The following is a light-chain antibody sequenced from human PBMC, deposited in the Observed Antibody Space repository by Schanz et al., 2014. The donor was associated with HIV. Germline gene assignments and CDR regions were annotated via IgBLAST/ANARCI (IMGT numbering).Light chain of an antibody. V-gene: IGLV1-44*01. CDR1: SSNIGSNY. CDR2: SNN. CDR3: AAWDDSLNGWV. Sequence: QSVLTQPPSASGTPGQRVTISCSGSSSNIGSNYVYWYQQFPGTAPKLLIYSNNQRPSGVPDRFSGSKSGTSASLAISGLQSEDEADYYCAAWDDSLNGWVFGGGTKLTV. J-gene: IGLJ3*02.